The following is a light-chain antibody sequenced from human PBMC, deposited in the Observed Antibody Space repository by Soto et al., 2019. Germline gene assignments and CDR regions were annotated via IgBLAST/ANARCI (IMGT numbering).Light chain of an antibody. CDR2: AAS. J-gene: IGKJ4*01. CDR1: QSISTF. CDR3: QQLESYPST. V-gene: IGKV1-9*01. Sequence: DIQMAQSPASLSASVGDRFTITCLASQSISTFLVWYQQKPGKAPKLLIYAASTLQSGVPSRFSGSGSGTDFTLTISSLQPEDFATYYCQQLESYPSTFGGGTKVDIK.